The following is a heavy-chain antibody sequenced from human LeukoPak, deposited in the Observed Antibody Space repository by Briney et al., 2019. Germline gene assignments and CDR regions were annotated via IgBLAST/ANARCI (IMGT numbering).Heavy chain of an antibody. CDR2: INPNSGGT. CDR1: GYTFTGYY. V-gene: IGHV1-2*02. J-gene: IGHJ1*01. Sequence: GASVKVSCKASGYTFTGYYMHWVRQAPGQGLEWMGWINPNSGGTNYAQKFQGRVTMTRDTSLSTAYMELSRLRSDDTAVYYCARETPGSIAARPVLYFQHWGQGTLVTVSS. D-gene: IGHD6-6*01. CDR3: ARETPGSIAARPVLYFQH.